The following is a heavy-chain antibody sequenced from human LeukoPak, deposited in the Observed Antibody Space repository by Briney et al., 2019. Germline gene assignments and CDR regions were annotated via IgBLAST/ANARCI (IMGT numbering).Heavy chain of an antibody. J-gene: IGHJ4*02. CDR3: ARGRGYSYGYSDY. CDR2: INHSGST. D-gene: IGHD5-18*01. Sequence: SETLSLTCAVYGGSFIGYYWSWIRQPPGKGLEWIGEINHSGSTNYNPSLKSRVTISVDTSKNQFSLKLSSVTAADTAVYYCARGRGYSYGYSDYWGQGTLVTVSS. V-gene: IGHV4-34*01. CDR1: GGSFIGYY.